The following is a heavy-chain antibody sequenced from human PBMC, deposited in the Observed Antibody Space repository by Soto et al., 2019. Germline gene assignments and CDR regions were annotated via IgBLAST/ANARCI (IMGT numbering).Heavy chain of an antibody. V-gene: IGHV6-1*01. J-gene: IGHJ6*02. D-gene: IGHD3-10*01. CDR3: ARSVLLWFGELLYYYYGMDV. CDR2: TYYRSKWYN. Sequence: SQTLSLTCAISGDSVSSNSAAWNWIRQSPSRGLEWLGRTYYRSKWYNDYAVSVKSRITINPDTSKNQFSLQLNSVTPEDTAVYYCARSVLLWFGELLYYYYGMDVWGQGTTVTVSS. CDR1: GDSVSSNSAA.